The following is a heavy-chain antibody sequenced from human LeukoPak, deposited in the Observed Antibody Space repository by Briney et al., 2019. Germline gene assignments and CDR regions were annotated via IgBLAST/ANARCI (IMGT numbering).Heavy chain of an antibody. CDR2: IKGDGIST. CDR1: GFDFSSNW. J-gene: IGHJ4*02. Sequence: GGSLRLSCAASGFDFSSNWMHWVRHAPGQGLVWVSRIKGDGISTNYADSVKGRFTISRDIAKNTLYLQMNSLSAEDTAVYYCARGSPLGGNWGQGTLVTVSS. V-gene: IGHV3-74*01. CDR3: ARGSPLGGN.